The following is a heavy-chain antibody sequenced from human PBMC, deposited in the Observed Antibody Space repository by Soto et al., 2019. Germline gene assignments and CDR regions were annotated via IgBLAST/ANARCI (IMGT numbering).Heavy chain of an antibody. J-gene: IGHJ6*02. Sequence: PGGSLRLSCAASGFTFSSYGMHWVRQAPGKGLEWVAVIWYDGSNKYYADSVKGRFTISRDNSKNTLYLQMNSLRAEDTAVYYCARDLGGPTMVRGVIIAPGILSGSANYCGMDVWGQWTTVTVSS. D-gene: IGHD3-10*01. CDR3: ARDLGGPTMVRGVIIAPGILSGSANYCGMDV. V-gene: IGHV3-33*01. CDR1: GFTFSSYG. CDR2: IWYDGSNK.